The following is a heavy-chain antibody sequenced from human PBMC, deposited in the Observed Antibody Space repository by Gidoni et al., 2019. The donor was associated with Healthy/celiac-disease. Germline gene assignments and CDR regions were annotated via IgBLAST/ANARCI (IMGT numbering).Heavy chain of an antibody. V-gene: IGHV3-48*02. CDR1: GFTFRRYS. CDR3: ARGRLPIHYGDYGGYYYGMDV. Sequence: EVQLVESGGGLVQPGGSLRLSCAASGFTFRRYSMNWVRQAPGKGLEWVSYISSSSSTIYYADSVKGRFTISRDNAKNSLYLQMNSLRDEDTAVYYCARGRLPIHYGDYGGYYYGMDVWGQGTTVTVSS. D-gene: IGHD4-17*01. J-gene: IGHJ6*02. CDR2: ISSSSSTI.